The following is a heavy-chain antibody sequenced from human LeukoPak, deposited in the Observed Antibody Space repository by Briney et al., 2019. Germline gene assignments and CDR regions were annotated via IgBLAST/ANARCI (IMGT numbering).Heavy chain of an antibody. CDR3: AKGPSTVAGTLYYYYYGMDV. CDR1: GFTFDDYA. D-gene: IGHD6-19*01. Sequence: GGSLRLSCAASGFTFDDYAMHWVRQAPGKGLEWVSGISWNSGSIGYADSVKGRFTISRDNAKNSLYLQMNSLRAEDTALYYCAKGPSTVAGTLYYYYYGMDVWGQGTTVTVSS. CDR2: ISWNSGSI. J-gene: IGHJ6*02. V-gene: IGHV3-9*01.